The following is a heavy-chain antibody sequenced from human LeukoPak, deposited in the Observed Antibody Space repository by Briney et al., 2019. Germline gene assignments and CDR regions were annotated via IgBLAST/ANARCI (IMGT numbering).Heavy chain of an antibody. J-gene: IGHJ6*02. CDR3: ARDDYGDYGYYYGMDV. CDR2: IYSGGST. D-gene: IGHD4-17*01. Sequence: GGSLRLSCAASGFTVSSNYMSWARQAPGKGLEWVSVIYSGGSTYYADSVKGRFTISRDNSKNTLYLQMNSLRAEDTAVYYCARDDYGDYGYYYGMDVWGQGTTVTVSS. V-gene: IGHV3-53*01. CDR1: GFTVSSNY.